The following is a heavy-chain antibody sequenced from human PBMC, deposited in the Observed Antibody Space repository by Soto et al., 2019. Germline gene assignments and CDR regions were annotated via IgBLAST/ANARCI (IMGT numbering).Heavy chain of an antibody. Sequence: SETLSLTCALYGGSFGGYYCSWSRQSPGKGLEWIGEIHHSGSTKYNPSLESRVSLSVDTSTNQFSLKMTSMAAADRAVYYCVGGVDYRSGYLFWGQGTPVTVSS. CDR2: IHHSGST. CDR1: GGSFGGYY. V-gene: IGHV4-34*01. CDR3: VGGVDYRSGYLF. J-gene: IGHJ4*02. D-gene: IGHD3-3*01.